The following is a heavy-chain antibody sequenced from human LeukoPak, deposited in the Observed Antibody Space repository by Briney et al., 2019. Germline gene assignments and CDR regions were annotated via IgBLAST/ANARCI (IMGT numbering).Heavy chain of an antibody. Sequence: GGSLRLSCAASGFTFSSYAMSWVRQAPGKGLEWVSAISGSGGSTYYADSVKGRFTISRDNSKNTLYLQMNSLKAEDTAVYYCAKAGDYGNYNWFDPWGQGTLVTVSS. CDR1: GFTFSSYA. CDR3: AKAGDYGNYNWFDP. CDR2: ISGSGGST. D-gene: IGHD4-11*01. V-gene: IGHV3-23*01. J-gene: IGHJ5*02.